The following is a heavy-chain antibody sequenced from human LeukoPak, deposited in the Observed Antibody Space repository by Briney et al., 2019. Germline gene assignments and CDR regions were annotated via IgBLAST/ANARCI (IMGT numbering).Heavy chain of an antibody. V-gene: IGHV5-51*01. CDR3: ARLLPAYYYDSSGAVDY. Sequence: EESLKISCKGSGYSFTSYWIGWVRQMPGKGLEWMGIIYPGDSDTRYSPSFQGQVTISADKSISTAYLQWSSLKASDTAMYYCARLLPAYYYDSSGAVDYWGQGALVTVSS. CDR2: IYPGDSDT. CDR1: GYSFTSYW. D-gene: IGHD3-22*01. J-gene: IGHJ4*02.